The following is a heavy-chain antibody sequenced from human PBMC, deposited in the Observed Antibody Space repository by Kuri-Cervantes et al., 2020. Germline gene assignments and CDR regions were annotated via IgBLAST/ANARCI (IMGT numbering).Heavy chain of an antibody. D-gene: IGHD2-2*02. J-gene: IGHJ4*02. Sequence: LRLSCTVSGGSISSGDYYWSWIRQPPGKGLEWIGYIYYSGSTYYNPSLKSRVTISVDTSKNQFSLKLSSVTAADTAVYYCARELIPKYYFDYWGQGTLVTVSS. V-gene: IGHV4-30-4*01. CDR3: ARELIPKYYFDY. CDR2: IYYSGST. CDR1: GGSISSGDYY.